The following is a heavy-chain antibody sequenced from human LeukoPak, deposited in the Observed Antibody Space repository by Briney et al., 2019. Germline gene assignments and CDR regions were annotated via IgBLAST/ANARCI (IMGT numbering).Heavy chain of an antibody. D-gene: IGHD4-23*01. V-gene: IGHV4-4*07. CDR1: GGSINSYY. CDR3: AKDASYGGNRYYYYYYMDV. Sequence: TSDTLSLTCTVSGGSINSYYWSWIRQPAGKGLEWIGRIYTTGSANYNPSLKSRVTMSVDTSKNQFSLQLSSVTAADTAVYYCAKDASYGGNRYYYYYYMDVWGKGTTVTVSS. CDR2: IYTTGSA. J-gene: IGHJ6*03.